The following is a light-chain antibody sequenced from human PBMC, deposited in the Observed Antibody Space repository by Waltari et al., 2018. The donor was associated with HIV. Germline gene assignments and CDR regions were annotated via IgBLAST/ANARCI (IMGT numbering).Light chain of an antibody. Sequence: QSVLTQPPSVSAAPGRKVTIPCSGSSSNIGSRSVSWYQHLPGIAPKLLLYDNNERPSGIPGRFSGSKSGTSATLGITGLQTGDEADYYCVTWDKSLTAVVFGGGTKLTVL. CDR3: VTWDKSLTAVV. CDR2: DNN. V-gene: IGLV1-51*01. CDR1: SSNIGSRS. J-gene: IGLJ3*02.